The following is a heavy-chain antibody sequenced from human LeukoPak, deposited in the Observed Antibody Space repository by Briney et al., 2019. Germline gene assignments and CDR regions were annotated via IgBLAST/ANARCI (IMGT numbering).Heavy chain of an antibody. CDR3: ARAPGGYYSFDY. CDR1: GGSISSYNW. J-gene: IGHJ4*02. V-gene: IGHV4-4*02. CDR2: IFHSGTA. Sequence: PSETLSLTCGVSGGSISSYNWWSWVRRPPGKGLDWIGEIFHSGTANYNPSLKSRVTISIDKSKNQVSLNLNSVTAADTAVYYCARAPGGYYSFDYWGQGTLVTVSS. D-gene: IGHD3-22*01.